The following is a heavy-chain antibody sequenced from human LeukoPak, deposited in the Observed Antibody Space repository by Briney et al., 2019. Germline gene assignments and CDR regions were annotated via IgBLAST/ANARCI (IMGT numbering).Heavy chain of an antibody. CDR3: AKVPFASGWYPDY. CDR1: GFTFSSYA. D-gene: IGHD6-19*01. CDR2: ITISGST. V-gene: IGHV3-23*01. J-gene: IGHJ4*02. Sequence: GGSLRLSCAASGFTFSSYAMSWVRQAPGKGLEWVSSITISGSTYYADSVKGRFTISRDNSKNTLYLQMNSLRAEDTAVYYCAKVPFASGWYPDYWGQGTLVTVSS.